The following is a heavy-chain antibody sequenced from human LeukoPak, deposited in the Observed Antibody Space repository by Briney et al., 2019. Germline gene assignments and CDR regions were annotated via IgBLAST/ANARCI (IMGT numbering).Heavy chain of an antibody. V-gene: IGHV4-34*01. J-gene: IGHJ4*02. CDR3: ARGLVVPAATTPFDY. CDR2: INHSGST. CDR1: GGSFSGYY. Sequence: PSETLSLTCAVYGGSFSGYYWSWIRQPPGKGLEWIGEINHSGSTNYNPSLKSRVTISVDTSKNQFSLKLSSVTAADTAVYYCARGLVVPAATTPFDYWGQGTLVTVSS. D-gene: IGHD2-2*01.